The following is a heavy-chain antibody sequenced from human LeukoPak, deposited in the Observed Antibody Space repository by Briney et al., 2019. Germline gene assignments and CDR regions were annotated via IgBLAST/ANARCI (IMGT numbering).Heavy chain of an antibody. Sequence: PGGSLRPSCAASGFTFSSYAMSWVRQAPGKGLEWVSAISGSGGSTYCADSVKGRFTISRDNSKNTLYLQMNSLRAEDTAVYYCAKGRAVAGIFYYGMDVWGQGTTVTVSS. CDR2: ISGSGGST. D-gene: IGHD6-19*01. V-gene: IGHV3-23*01. CDR1: GFTFSSYA. CDR3: AKGRAVAGIFYYGMDV. J-gene: IGHJ6*02.